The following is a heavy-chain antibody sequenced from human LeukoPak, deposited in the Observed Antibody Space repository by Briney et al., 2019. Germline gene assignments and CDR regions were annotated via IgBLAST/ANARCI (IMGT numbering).Heavy chain of an antibody. J-gene: IGHJ4*02. V-gene: IGHV1-2*02. Sequence: GASVKVSCKASGYTFTDYYMHWVRQAPGQGLEWMGWINPNSGGTNYAQKFQGRVTMTRETSISTAYMELSRLRSDDTAVYYCAREGPIVGATHLVDYWGQGPLVTVSS. D-gene: IGHD1-26*01. CDR2: INPNSGGT. CDR1: GYTFTDYY. CDR3: AREGPIVGATHLVDY.